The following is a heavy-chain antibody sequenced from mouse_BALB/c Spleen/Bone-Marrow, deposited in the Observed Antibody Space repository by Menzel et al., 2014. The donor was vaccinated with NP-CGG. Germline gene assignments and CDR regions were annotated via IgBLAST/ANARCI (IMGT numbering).Heavy chain of an antibody. V-gene: IGHV1-5*01. CDR2: IHPGNSDT. J-gene: IGHJ2*01. D-gene: IGHD3-1*01. CDR1: GYTFSNYW. Sequence: VQLQQSGTVLARPGAAVKMSCKASGYTFSNYWMHWIKQRPGQGLEWIGTIHPGNSDTTYNQKFKGKAKLTAVTSTSTACMELSSLTNEDSAVYYCTTLARNSFDYWGQGTALTVSS. CDR3: TTLARNSFDY.